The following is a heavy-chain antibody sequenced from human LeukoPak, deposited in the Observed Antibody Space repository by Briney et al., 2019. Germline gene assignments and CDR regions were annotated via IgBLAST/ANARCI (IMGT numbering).Heavy chain of an antibody. D-gene: IGHD6-13*01. J-gene: IGHJ4*02. Sequence: GWSLRLSCAASGFTVSSNYMSWVRQAPGKGLEWVSVIYSGGSTYYADSVKGRFTISRDNSKNTLYLQMNSLRAEDTAVYYCARHSSSWSPYFDYWGQGTLVTVSS. CDR1: GFTVSSNY. CDR3: ARHSSSWSPYFDY. V-gene: IGHV3-53*01. CDR2: IYSGGST.